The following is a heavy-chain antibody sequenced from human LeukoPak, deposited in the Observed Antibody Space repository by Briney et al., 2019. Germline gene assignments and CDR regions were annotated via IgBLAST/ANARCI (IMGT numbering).Heavy chain of an antibody. CDR2: IWYDGSNK. CDR3: ARDVVRSRIAAAGTVDY. CDR1: GFTFSSYG. J-gene: IGHJ4*02. Sequence: PGRSLRLSCAASGFTFSSYGMHWVRQTPGKGLEWVAVIWYDGSNKYYADSVKGRFTISRDNSKNTLYLQMNSLRAEDTAVYYCARDVVRSRIAAAGTVDYWGQGTLVTVSS. V-gene: IGHV3-33*01. D-gene: IGHD6-13*01.